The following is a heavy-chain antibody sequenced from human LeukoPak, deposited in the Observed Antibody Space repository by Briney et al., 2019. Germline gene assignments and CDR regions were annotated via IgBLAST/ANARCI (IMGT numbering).Heavy chain of an antibody. D-gene: IGHD4-11*01. J-gene: IGHJ4*02. CDR3: ARDDPYSSFDY. Sequence: GGSLRLSCAASGFTFSSYEMNWVRQAPGKGLEWVSYISSSGSTIYYADSVKGRFTISRDNVKNSLYLQMNSLRAEDTAVYYCARDDPYSSFDYWGQGTLVIVSS. CDR2: ISSSGSTI. V-gene: IGHV3-48*03. CDR1: GFTFSSYE.